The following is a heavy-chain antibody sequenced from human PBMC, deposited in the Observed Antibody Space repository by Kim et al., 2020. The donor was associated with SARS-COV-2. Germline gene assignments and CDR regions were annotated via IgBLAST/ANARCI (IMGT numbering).Heavy chain of an antibody. D-gene: IGHD2-2*01. V-gene: IGHV3-7*01. CDR1: GFTFSSYW. CDR3: ARVGVDCSSTSCTTFYYYYGMDV. Sequence: GGSLRLSCAASGFTFSSYWMSWVRQAPGKGLEWVANIKQDGSEKYYVDSVKGRFTISRDNAKNSLYLQMNSLRAEDTAVYYCARVGVDCSSTSCTTFYYYYGMDVWGQGTTVTVSS. CDR2: IKQDGSEK. J-gene: IGHJ6*02.